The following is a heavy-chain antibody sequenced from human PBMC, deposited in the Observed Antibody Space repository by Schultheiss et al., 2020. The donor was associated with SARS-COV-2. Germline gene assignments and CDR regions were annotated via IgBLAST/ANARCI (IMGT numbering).Heavy chain of an antibody. J-gene: IGHJ2*01. CDR2: IYYSGST. Sequence: SQTLSLTCTVSGGSISSGGYYWSWIRQHPGKGLEWIGYIYYSGSTYYNPSLKSRVTISVDTSKNQFSLKLRSVTAADTAVYYCARSVGKYSYGGWGYFDLWGRGTLVTVSS. D-gene: IGHD5-18*01. CDR3: ARSVGKYSYGGWGYFDL. V-gene: IGHV4-31*03. CDR1: GGSISSGGYY.